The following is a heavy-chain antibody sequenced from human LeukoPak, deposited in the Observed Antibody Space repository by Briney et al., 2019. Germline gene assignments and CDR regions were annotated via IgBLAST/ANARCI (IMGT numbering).Heavy chain of an antibody. CDR3: ARHRGGSSPDVFDI. J-gene: IGHJ3*02. Sequence: PSETLSLTCTVSGASISSSYYYWGWVRQPPDKGLEWIGSIHYTGSTYYSPSLKSRVTLFVDTSENQFSLRLTSLTAADTAAYYCARHRGGSSPDVFDIWGQGPMVIVSS. CDR1: GASISSSYYY. CDR2: IHYTGST. D-gene: IGHD2-15*01. V-gene: IGHV4-39*01.